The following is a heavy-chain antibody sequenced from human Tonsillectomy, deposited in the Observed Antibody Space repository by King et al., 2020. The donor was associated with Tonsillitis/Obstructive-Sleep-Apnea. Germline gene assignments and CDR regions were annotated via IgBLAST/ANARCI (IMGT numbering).Heavy chain of an antibody. V-gene: IGHV3-30*01. CDR3: AEISGWSTRIDY. CDR2: ISYDGSDK. D-gene: IGHD6-19*01. CDR1: GFTFNTYA. J-gene: IGHJ4*02. Sequence: VQLVESGEGVVQPGRSLRLSCAASGFTFNTYAMHWVRQAPGKGLEWVAVISYDGSDKYYAASVKGRFTISRDNSKNTLYLQMNSLRVEDTAVYYCAEISGWSTRIDYWGQGTLVTVSS.